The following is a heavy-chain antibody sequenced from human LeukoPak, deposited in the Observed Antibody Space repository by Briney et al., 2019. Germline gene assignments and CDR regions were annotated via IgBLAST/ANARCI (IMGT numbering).Heavy chain of an antibody. Sequence: ASVKVSCKASGYTFTTYAMHWVRQAPGQRLEWMGWINAGSGNTKYSQKFQGRVTITRDTSASTAYMELSSLRAEDTAVYYCAKRLDYGGNFDYWGQGTLVTVSS. D-gene: IGHD4-23*01. CDR3: AKRLDYGGNFDY. V-gene: IGHV1-3*01. J-gene: IGHJ4*02. CDR1: GYTFTTYA. CDR2: INAGSGNT.